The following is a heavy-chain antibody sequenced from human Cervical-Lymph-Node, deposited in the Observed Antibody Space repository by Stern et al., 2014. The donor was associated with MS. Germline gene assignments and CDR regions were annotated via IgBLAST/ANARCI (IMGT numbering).Heavy chain of an antibody. CDR1: DYTFASYG. Sequence: QVQLVQSGAEVKKPGASVKVSCKAPDYTFASYGITWVRQAPGQGLEWLGWVSAKSGNTYYEQSLQGRDTRTSNQSSAPAYLELRNLRSDDTAVYYCARVAADTFDFWGQGTQVIVSS. CDR3: ARVAADTFDF. D-gene: IGHD6-19*01. J-gene: IGHJ4*02. CDR2: VSAKSGNT. V-gene: IGHV1-18*01.